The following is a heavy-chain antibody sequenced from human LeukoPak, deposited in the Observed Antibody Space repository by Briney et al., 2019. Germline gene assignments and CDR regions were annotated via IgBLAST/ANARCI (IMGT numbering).Heavy chain of an antibody. V-gene: IGHV3-30*18. J-gene: IGHJ4*02. D-gene: IGHD6-13*01. CDR2: ISYDGSNK. CDR3: AKWAGHSSSPLDDY. CDR1: GFTFSSYG. Sequence: GGSLRLSCAASGFTFSSYGMHWVRQAPGKGLEWVAVISYDGSNKYYADSVKGRFTISRDNSKNTLYLQMNSLRAEDTAVYYCAKWAGHSSSPLDDYWGQGTLVTVSS.